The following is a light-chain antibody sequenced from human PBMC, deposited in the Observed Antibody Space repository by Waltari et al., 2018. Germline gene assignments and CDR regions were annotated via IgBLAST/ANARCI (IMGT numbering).Light chain of an antibody. CDR1: QSVSSN. J-gene: IGKJ4*01. CDR2: GAS. Sequence: IVMPQSPATLSVSPGQRATLSCRASQSVSSNLAWYQQKAGQAPRPLIYGASTRATGSPARFSGSGSGTEFTLTISSLQSEDFALYYCQQYNNRPPVTFGGGTKVEIK. CDR3: QQYNNRPPVT. V-gene: IGKV3-15*01.